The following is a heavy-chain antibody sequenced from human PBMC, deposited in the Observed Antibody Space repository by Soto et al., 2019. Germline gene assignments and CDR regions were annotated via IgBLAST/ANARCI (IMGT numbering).Heavy chain of an antibody. CDR2: IYYSGNT. CDR1: GGSTRSYY. CDR3: ARGHGGITVFGAPGHFDY. D-gene: IGHD3-3*01. J-gene: IGHJ4*02. V-gene: IGHV4-59*01. Sequence: TSETLSLTCTVSGGSTRSYYWSWIRQPPGKGLEWIGYIYYSGNTNYNPSLKSRVTISVDTSKNQFSLKLSSVTAADTAVYYCARGHGGITVFGAPGHFDYWGQGTLVTVSS.